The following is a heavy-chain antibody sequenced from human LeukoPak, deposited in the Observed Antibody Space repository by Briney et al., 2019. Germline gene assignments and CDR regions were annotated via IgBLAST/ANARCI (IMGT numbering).Heavy chain of an antibody. V-gene: IGHV1-18*01. CDR2: ISAYNGNT. CDR3: ARDLTYYYDGSGYDAFDI. CDR1: GYTFTSYG. Sequence: VASVKVSCKASGYTFTSYGISWVRQAPGQGLEWMGWISAYNGNTNYAQKLQGRVTMTTDTSTSTAYMELRSLRSDDTAMYYCARDLTYYYDGSGYDAFDIWGQGTMVTVSS. J-gene: IGHJ3*02. D-gene: IGHD3-22*01.